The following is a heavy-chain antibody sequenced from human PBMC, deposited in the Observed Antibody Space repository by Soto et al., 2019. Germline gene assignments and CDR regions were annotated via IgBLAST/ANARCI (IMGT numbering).Heavy chain of an antibody. Sequence: EVQLVESGGGLVQPGGSLRLSCAASGFTVSSNYMSWVRQAPGKGLEWVSVIYSGGSTYYADSVKGRFTISRHNSKNTLYLQMNSLRAEDTAVYYCARAQRLAIRHYYCVYWGQGTLVTVSS. D-gene: IGHD2-2*02. J-gene: IGHJ4*02. CDR3: ARAQRLAIRHYYCVY. CDR1: GFTVSSNY. V-gene: IGHV3-53*04. CDR2: IYSGGST.